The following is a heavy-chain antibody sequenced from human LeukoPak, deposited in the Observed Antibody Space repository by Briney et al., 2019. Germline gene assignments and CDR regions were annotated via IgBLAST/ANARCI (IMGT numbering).Heavy chain of an antibody. CDR3: ARDRQSRYGMDV. CDR2: ISSSGTTI. CDR1: AFTFSDYY. J-gene: IGHJ6*02. V-gene: IGHV3-11*01. Sequence: AGGSLRLSCAVSAFTFSDYYMSWIRQAPGKGLEWVSSISSSGTTIYCADSVRGRFTISRDNTKNSLYLQMNSLRAEDTAVYYCARDRQSRYGMDVWGQGTTVTVSS.